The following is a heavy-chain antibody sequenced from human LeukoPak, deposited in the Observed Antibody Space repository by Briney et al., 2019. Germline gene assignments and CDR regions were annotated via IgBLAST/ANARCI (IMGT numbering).Heavy chain of an antibody. CDR2: INPNSGGT. J-gene: IGHJ4*02. CDR3: ARGRLVVGGTGALFGN. Sequence: GASVKVSCKASGNTFSNYAMNWVRQAPGQGLEWMGWINPNSGGTSYGQKFQGRVTMTRDTSISTAYMELSRLTSDDTAVYYCARGRLVVGGTGALFGNWGQGTLVTVSS. V-gene: IGHV1-2*02. CDR1: GNTFSNYA. D-gene: IGHD2-15*01.